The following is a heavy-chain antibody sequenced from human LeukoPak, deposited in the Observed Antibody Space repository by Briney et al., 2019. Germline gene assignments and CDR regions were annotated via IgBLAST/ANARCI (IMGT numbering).Heavy chain of an antibody. CDR2: IRGGGDSA. CDR1: GLTFSSYA. D-gene: IGHD4-17*01. V-gene: IGHV3-23*01. Sequence: PGGSLRLSCAASGLTFSSYAMKWVRQAPGKGLGWVATIRGGGDSAYYADSVKGRFTISRDTSKNTVYLQMNSLRVDDTAIYYCAKGDYGYYYYMDVWGKGTTVTVSS. CDR3: AKGDYGYYYYMDV. J-gene: IGHJ6*03.